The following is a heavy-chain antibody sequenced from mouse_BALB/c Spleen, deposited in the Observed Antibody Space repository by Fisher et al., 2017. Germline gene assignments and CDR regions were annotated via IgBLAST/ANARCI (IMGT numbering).Heavy chain of an antibody. CDR3: GRSYSNYYAMDY. J-gene: IGHJ4*01. Sequence: KFKGKATLTVDKSSSTAHMELLSLTSEDSAVYYCGRSYSNYYAMDYWGQGTSVTVSS. D-gene: IGHD2-10*01. V-gene: IGHV1-20*01.